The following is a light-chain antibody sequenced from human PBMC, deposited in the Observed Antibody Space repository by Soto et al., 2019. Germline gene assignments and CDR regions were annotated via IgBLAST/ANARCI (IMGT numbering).Light chain of an antibody. V-gene: IGLV2-14*01. J-gene: IGLJ1*01. Sequence: LTQPASVSGSAGQSISISCTGTNSDIGRYNFVSWYQQRPGQAPQLLIFDVSNRPSGISDRFSGSKSGTTASLTISGLQAEDEADYYCNSYTSTSPPYVFGTGTKVTVL. CDR2: DVS. CDR1: NSDIGRYNF. CDR3: NSYTSTSPPYV.